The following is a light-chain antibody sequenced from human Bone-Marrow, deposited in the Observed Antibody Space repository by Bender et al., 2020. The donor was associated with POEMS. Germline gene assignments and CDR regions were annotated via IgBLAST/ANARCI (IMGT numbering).Light chain of an antibody. CDR2: DVN. CDR3: SSFTIRSTVI. J-gene: IGLJ2*01. V-gene: IGLV2-14*03. Sequence: QSALTQPASVSGSPGQSITISCTGTLTDIGIYDFVSWYQQHPGAAPKAIIYDVNNRPVGVSDRFSGSKSGNTAALTISGLQGEDEADYYCSSFTIRSTVIFGGGTRVTV. CDR1: LTDIGIYDF.